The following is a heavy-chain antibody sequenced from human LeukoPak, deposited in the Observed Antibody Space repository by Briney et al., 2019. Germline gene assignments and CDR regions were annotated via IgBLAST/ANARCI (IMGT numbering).Heavy chain of an antibody. D-gene: IGHD3-16*01. CDR2: MNPNNGNT. J-gene: IGHJ6*03. CDR3: ARLHWESGGIYFYYYMDV. Sequence: ASVKVSCKASGYTFTSYDINWVRQAPGQGLEWMSSMNPNNGNTAYARKFQGRVTMTRDTSIGTAYLELSALRSEETAVYYCARLHWESGGIYFYYYMDVWGKGTTVTVSS. CDR1: GYTFTSYD. V-gene: IGHV1-8*01.